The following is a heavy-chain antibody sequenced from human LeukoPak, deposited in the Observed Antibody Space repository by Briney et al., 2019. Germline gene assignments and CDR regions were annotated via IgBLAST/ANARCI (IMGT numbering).Heavy chain of an antibody. V-gene: IGHV4-59*08. Sequence: PSETLSLTCTVSGGSISNYFWSWIRQPPGKGLGWIGHIYYSGSAIYNPSLMGRVTMSVDTSKNQFSLSLSSVSAADTALYYCARHREPSGSYSAFDYWGQGALVTVSS. D-gene: IGHD3-10*01. CDR1: GGSISNYF. J-gene: IGHJ4*02. CDR2: IYYSGSA. CDR3: ARHREPSGSYSAFDY.